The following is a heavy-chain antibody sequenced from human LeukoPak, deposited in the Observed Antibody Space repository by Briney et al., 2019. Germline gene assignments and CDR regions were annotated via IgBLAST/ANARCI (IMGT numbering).Heavy chain of an antibody. D-gene: IGHD3-10*01. J-gene: IGHJ3*02. V-gene: IGHV4-59*01. Sequence: SETLSLTCTVSGGSISSYYWSWNRQPPGKGLEWIGYIYYSGSTNYNPSLKSRVTISVDTSKNQFSLKLSSVTAADTAVYYCARDNYYGSGSRAFDIWGQGTMVTVSS. CDR3: ARDNYYGSGSRAFDI. CDR2: IYYSGST. CDR1: GGSISSYY.